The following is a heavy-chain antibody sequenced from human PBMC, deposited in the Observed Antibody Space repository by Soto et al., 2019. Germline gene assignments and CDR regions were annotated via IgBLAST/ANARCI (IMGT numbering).Heavy chain of an antibody. J-gene: IGHJ6*02. CDR2: ISYDGSNK. V-gene: IGHV3-30*18. CDR1: GFTFSSYG. D-gene: IGHD3-3*01. Sequence: QVQLVESGGGVVQPGRSLRLSCAASGFTFSSYGMHWVRQAPGKGLEWVAVISYDGSNKYYADSVKGRFTISRDNSKNTLYLQVNSLRSEDPAVYYCAKDVLRFLEWLAFYGMAVWGQGTTVTVSS. CDR3: AKDVLRFLEWLAFYGMAV.